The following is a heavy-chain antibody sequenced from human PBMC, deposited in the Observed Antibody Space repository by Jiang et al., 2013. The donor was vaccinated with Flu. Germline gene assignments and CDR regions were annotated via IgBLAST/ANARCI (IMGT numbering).Heavy chain of an antibody. V-gene: IGHV4-38-2*01. CDR1: GYSISSGFY. CDR2: TYHSGIT. D-gene: IGHD3-22*01. Sequence: GLVKPSETLSLNCGVSGYSISSGFYWGWLRQPPGKGPEWIGTTYHSGITFYNPPLKSRITMSVDTSKNQFSLKLTSVTAADTAVYYCARAYYFDSSGYAFDSWGQGILVTVS. J-gene: IGHJ4*02. CDR3: ARAYYFDSSGYAFDS.